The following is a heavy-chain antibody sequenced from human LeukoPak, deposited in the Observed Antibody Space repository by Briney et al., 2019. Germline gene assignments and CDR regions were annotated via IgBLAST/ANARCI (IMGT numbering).Heavy chain of an antibody. CDR1: GYPFTSYY. Sequence: RASVKVSCKASGYPFTSYYINWVRQAPGQGLEWMRWISAYNGDTNYAQNLQGRVTMTTDTSTDTAYMELRSLRSDDTAVYYCARDGLSYTNPNNWFDPWGQGTLVTVSS. J-gene: IGHJ5*02. V-gene: IGHV1-18*01. D-gene: IGHD2-2*02. CDR2: ISAYNGDT. CDR3: ARDGLSYTNPNNWFDP.